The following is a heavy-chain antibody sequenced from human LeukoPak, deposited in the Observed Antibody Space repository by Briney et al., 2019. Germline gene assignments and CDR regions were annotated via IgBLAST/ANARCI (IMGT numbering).Heavy chain of an antibody. Sequence: PGGSLRLSCAASGFTFSSYGMHWVRQAPGKGLEWVAFIRYDGSNKYYADSVKGRFTISRDNSKNTLYLQMNSLRAEDTAVYYCARDTPTYYYDSSGYGDAFDIWGQGTMVTVSS. CDR3: ARDTPTYYYDSSGYGDAFDI. CDR2: IRYDGSNK. D-gene: IGHD3-22*01. CDR1: GFTFSSYG. V-gene: IGHV3-30*02. J-gene: IGHJ3*02.